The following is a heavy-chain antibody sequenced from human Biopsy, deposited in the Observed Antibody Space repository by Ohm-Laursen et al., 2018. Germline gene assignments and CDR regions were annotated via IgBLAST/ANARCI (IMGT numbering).Heavy chain of an antibody. CDR2: IDSSAAST. V-gene: IGHV3-23*01. D-gene: IGHD4-17*01. CDR3: ACDLNGDPSAFDY. Sequence: SLRLSCTASGFTFKNYAMNWVRQAPGKGLDWVSSIDSSAASTSYADSVKGRFTISRDNSKNTLFLQMYSLRAADTAIYYCACDLNGDPSAFDYWGQGTPVTVSS. J-gene: IGHJ4*02. CDR1: GFTFKNYA.